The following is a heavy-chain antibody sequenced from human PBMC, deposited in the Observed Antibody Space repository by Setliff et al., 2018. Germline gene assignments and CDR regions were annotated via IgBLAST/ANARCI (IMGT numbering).Heavy chain of an antibody. D-gene: IGHD2-15*01. V-gene: IGHV4-31*03. CDR2: IYYSGST. J-gene: IGHJ4*02. CDR1: GGSISSGGYY. Sequence: TLSLTCTVSGGSISSGGYYWSWIRQHPGKGLEWIGYIYYSGSTYYNPSLKSRVTISVDTSKKQFSLKLSSVTAADTAVYYCARRHCSGGSCYSLNYFDYWGQGTLVTVSS. CDR3: ARRHCSGGSCYSLNYFDY.